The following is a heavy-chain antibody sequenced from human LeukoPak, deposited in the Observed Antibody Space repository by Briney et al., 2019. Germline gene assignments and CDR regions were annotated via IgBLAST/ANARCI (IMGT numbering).Heavy chain of an antibody. V-gene: IGHV4-34*12. J-gene: IGHJ3*02. CDR2: IIHSGST. Sequence: SETLSLTCAVYGGSFSGYYWSWIRQPPGKGLEWIGEIIHSGSTNYNPSLKSRVTVSIDTSKNQVSLKLRSVTAADTAVYYCARVSFPTDFDDDAFDIWGQGTMVTVSS. CDR1: GGSFSGYY. D-gene: IGHD3-9*01. CDR3: ARVSFPTDFDDDAFDI.